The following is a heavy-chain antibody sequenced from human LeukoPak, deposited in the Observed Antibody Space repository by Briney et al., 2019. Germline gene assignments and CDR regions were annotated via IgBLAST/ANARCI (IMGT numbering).Heavy chain of an antibody. Sequence: GGSLPLSCLAHGFIFSSYWFIWCRHPPGGGLVWVSRINSDGSSTSYADSVKGRFTISRDNAKNMLYLQMNSLRAEDTAVYYCARNTGYDYGYWGQGTLVTVSS. CDR2: INSDGSST. D-gene: IGHD5-12*01. CDR1: GFIFSSYW. V-gene: IGHV3-74*01. CDR3: ARNTGYDYGY. J-gene: IGHJ4*02.